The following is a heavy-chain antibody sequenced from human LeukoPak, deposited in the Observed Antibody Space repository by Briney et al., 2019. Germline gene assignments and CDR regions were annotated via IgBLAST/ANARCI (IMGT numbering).Heavy chain of an antibody. CDR2: ISSDGSST. V-gene: IGHV3-74*01. Sequence: PGGSLRLSCVPSGFIFSNSWMYWVRQAPGKGLVWVSLISSDGSSTNYADSVKGRFTISRDNAKNTLYLQMNSLRVEDTAVYYCARSGVPVSYYFYAMDVWGQGTTVTVSS. CDR3: ARSGVPVSYYFYAMDV. D-gene: IGHD2-2*01. CDR1: GFIFSNSW. J-gene: IGHJ6*02.